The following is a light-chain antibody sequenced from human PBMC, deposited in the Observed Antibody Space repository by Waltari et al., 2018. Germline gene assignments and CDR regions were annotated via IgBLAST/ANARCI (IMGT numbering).Light chain of an antibody. J-gene: IGLJ3*02. CDR1: GSAVGDYNY. Sequence: QSVLTQPPSASGSPGQTVTISCTATGSAVGDYNYVSWYQQHPGKAPKLMIYEVTKRPSGVPDRFSGSKSGNTASLTVSGLQAEDEADYYCSSHVVFGGGTKLTVL. V-gene: IGLV2-8*01. CDR2: EVT. CDR3: SSHVV.